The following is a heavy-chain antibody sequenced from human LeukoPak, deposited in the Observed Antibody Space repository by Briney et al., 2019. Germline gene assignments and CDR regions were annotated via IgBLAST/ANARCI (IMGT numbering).Heavy chain of an antibody. CDR1: GGTFSSYA. D-gene: IGHD3-16*01. CDR2: IIPIFGTA. CDR3: AREARDPIPLGDAFDI. J-gene: IGHJ3*02. V-gene: IGHV1-69*13. Sequence: SVKVSCKASGGTFSSYAISWVRQAPGQGLEWMGGIIPIFGTANYAQKFQGRVTITADESTSTAYMELSSLRSEDTAVYYCAREARDPIPLGDAFDIWGQGTMVTVSS.